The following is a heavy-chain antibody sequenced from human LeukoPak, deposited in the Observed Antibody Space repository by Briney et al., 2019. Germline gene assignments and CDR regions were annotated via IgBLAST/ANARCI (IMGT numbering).Heavy chain of an antibody. V-gene: IGHV1-8*03. J-gene: IGHJ5*02. D-gene: IGHD2-2*01. Sequence: ASVKVSCKASGYTFTSYDINWVRQATGQGLEWMGWMNPNSGNTGYAQKFQGRVTITRNTSISTAYMELSSLRSEDTAVYYCAREVVAVPAATHPYNWFDPWGQGTLVTVSS. CDR1: GYTFTSYD. CDR2: MNPNSGNT. CDR3: AREVVAVPAATHPYNWFDP.